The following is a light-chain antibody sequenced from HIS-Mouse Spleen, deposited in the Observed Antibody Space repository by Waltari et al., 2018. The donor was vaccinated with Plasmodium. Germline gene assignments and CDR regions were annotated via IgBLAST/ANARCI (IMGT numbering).Light chain of an antibody. CDR2: AAS. CDR3: QQHNNYPLT. Sequence: DIELTQSQSSLSASASDRVSITCRASQGISSYLAWYQQKPGKAPKLLIYAASTLQSGVPSRFSGSGSGTEFTLTISSLQPEDFATYYCQQHNNYPLTFGQGTKLEIK. J-gene: IGKJ2*01. CDR1: QGISSY. V-gene: IGKV1-9*01.